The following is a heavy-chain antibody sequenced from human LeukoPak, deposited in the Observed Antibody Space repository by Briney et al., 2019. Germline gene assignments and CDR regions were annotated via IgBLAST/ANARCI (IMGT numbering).Heavy chain of an antibody. D-gene: IGHD5-24*01. Sequence: ASVKVSCKASGYTFTSYYMHWVRQAPGQGLEWMGWINPNSGGTNYAQNFQGRVTMTRDTSISTAYMELSRLRSDDTAVYYCARDRDNYPFDYWGQGTLVTVSS. CDR3: ARDRDNYPFDY. CDR2: INPNSGGT. J-gene: IGHJ4*02. V-gene: IGHV1-2*02. CDR1: GYTFTSYY.